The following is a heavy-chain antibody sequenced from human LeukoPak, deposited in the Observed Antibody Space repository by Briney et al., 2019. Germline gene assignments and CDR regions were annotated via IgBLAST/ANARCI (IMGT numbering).Heavy chain of an antibody. CDR1: GGSFSAYY. CDR3: ARHWMAVAPYWYFDL. J-gene: IGHJ2*01. Sequence: SETLSLTCAVYGGSFSAYYWAWIRQPPGKGLEWIGEINHSGTTNYNPSLKSRVTISLDTSKNQFSLKLSSVIAADTAMYYCARHWMAVAPYWYFDLWGRGTLVTVSS. V-gene: IGHV4-34*01. D-gene: IGHD6-19*01. CDR2: INHSGTT.